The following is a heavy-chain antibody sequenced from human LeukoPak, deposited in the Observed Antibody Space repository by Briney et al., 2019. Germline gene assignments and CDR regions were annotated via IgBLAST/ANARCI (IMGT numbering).Heavy chain of an antibody. CDR1: GFTFSNYY. J-gene: IGHJ4*02. CDR2: ISGDGSSI. V-gene: IGHV3-74*01. CDR3: ARSSSGVYIQ. D-gene: IGHD2-15*01. Sequence: GGSLRLSCVASGFTFSNYYMHWVRQVPGKGPVWVSRISGDGSSILYADSVKGRFTISKDNAKNSLYVQMNSLRADDSAVYYCARSSSGVYIQWGQGTLVTVSS.